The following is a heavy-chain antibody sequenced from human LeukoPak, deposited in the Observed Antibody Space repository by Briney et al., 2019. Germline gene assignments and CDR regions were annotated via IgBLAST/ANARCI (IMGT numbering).Heavy chain of an antibody. CDR3: ARGHCGGDCYSDSLGIDI. CDR2: INHSGST. J-gene: IGHJ3*02. V-gene: IGHV4-39*07. Sequence: SETLSLTCTVSGGSISSGGYYWSWIRQPPGKGLEWIGEINHSGSTNYNPSLKSRVTISVDTSKNQFSLKLSSVTAADTAVYYCARGHCGGDCYSDSLGIDIWGQGTMVTVSS. CDR1: GGSISSGGYY. D-gene: IGHD2-21*02.